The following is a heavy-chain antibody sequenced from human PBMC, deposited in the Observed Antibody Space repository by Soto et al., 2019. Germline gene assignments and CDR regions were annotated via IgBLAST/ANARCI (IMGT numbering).Heavy chain of an antibody. CDR1: GFTFSNYE. CDR3: ATGAGHQVVHFDS. Sequence: PGGSLRLSCAASGFTFSNYEMTWVRQAPGKGLECISFIGRSGSPIFHAVPVNGRFTISRDNAKNSLYLQMDSLRTEDTAVYYCATGAGHQVVHFDSWGQGTLVTVSS. CDR2: IGRSGSPI. J-gene: IGHJ4*02. D-gene: IGHD2-15*01. V-gene: IGHV3-48*03.